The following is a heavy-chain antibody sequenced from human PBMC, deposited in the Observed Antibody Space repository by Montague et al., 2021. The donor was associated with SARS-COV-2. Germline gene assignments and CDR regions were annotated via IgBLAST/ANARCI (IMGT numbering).Heavy chain of an antibody. Sequence: SETLSLTCAVFDGSFSNFYWSWIRQPPGEGLEWIGEINHSGTTYYNPSLKSRVTISVDTSRNQFSLKLNSVAAADAAVYYCASGDDNGSGYLDVWGKGTTVTVSS. CDR2: INHSGTT. CDR1: DGSFSNFY. J-gene: IGHJ6*03. D-gene: IGHD1-26*01. CDR3: ASGDDNGSGYLDV. V-gene: IGHV4-34*01.